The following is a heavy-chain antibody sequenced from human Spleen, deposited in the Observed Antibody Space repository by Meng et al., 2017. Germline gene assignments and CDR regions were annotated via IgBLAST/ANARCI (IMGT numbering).Heavy chain of an antibody. J-gene: IGHJ4*02. D-gene: IGHD3-22*01. Sequence: GGSLRLSCAASGFIVSSNYMSWVRQAPGKGLEWVSGISWNSDSIGYADSVKGRFTISRDNAKNCLYLQMNSLRAEDTAFYYCAKSKYETPSDRSGYSAYFDYWGQGTLVTVSS. V-gene: IGHV3-9*01. CDR3: AKSKYETPSDRSGYSAYFDY. CDR1: GFIVSSNY. CDR2: ISWNSDSI.